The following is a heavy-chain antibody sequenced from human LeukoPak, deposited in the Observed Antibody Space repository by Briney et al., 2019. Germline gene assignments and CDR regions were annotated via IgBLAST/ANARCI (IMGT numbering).Heavy chain of an antibody. CDR2: IYYSGST. CDR1: GGSISSGGYY. J-gene: IGHJ3*02. V-gene: IGHV4-31*03. Sequence: SETLSLTCTVSGGSISSGGYYWSWIRQHPGKGLEWIGYIYYSGSTYYNPSLKSRVTISVDTSKNQFSLKLSSVTAADTAVYYCAREDNYCSSTSCSFKIWGDAFDIWGQGTMVTVSS. CDR3: AREDNYCSSTSCSFKIWGDAFDI. D-gene: IGHD2-2*01.